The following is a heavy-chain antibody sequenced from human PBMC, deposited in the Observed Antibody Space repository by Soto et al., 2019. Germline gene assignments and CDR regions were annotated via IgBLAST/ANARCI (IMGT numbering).Heavy chain of an antibody. D-gene: IGHD3-22*01. Sequence: SETLPLTCTVSGDSISGRVSSWTWIRHTPGGCLELIGYIYYSGTMYSNTSLKSRVAISVDRSENQFFLKLNSVTAADTAVYFCASSTQYYFDTRGYPTGPHFAFDIWRQGTMVTVSS. CDR2: IYYSGTM. V-gene: IGHV4-30-2*01. CDR1: GDSISGRVSS. J-gene: IGHJ3*02. CDR3: ASSTQYYFDTRGYPTGPHFAFDI.